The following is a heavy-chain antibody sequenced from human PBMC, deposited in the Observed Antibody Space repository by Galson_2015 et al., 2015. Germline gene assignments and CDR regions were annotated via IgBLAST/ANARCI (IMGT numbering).Heavy chain of an antibody. J-gene: IGHJ4*02. CDR1: GFTFSSYA. Sequence: SLRLSCAASGFTFSSYAMSWVRQAPGKGLEWVSAISGSGGSTYYADSVKGRFTISRDNSKNTLYLQMNSLRAEDTAVYYCAKRGSGYDLLGYFDYWGQGTLVTVSS. D-gene: IGHD5-12*01. CDR3: AKRGSGYDLLGYFDY. V-gene: IGHV3-23*01. CDR2: ISGSGGST.